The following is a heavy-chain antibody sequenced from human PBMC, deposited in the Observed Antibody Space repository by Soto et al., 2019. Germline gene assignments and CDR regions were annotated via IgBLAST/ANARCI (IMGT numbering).Heavy chain of an antibody. D-gene: IGHD4-17*01. V-gene: IGHV3-30*18. CDR2: ISYDGSHK. CDR3: TKVNADDYVFEY. J-gene: IGHJ4*02. CDR1: GFTFSSYG. Sequence: QVQLVESGGVVVQPGRSLRLSCAASGFTFSSYGMHWVRQAPGKGLEWVAVISYDGSHKNYADSVKGRFTISRDNSKNTLYLQMSSLRAEDTAVYYCTKVNADDYVFEYWGQGALVTVSS.